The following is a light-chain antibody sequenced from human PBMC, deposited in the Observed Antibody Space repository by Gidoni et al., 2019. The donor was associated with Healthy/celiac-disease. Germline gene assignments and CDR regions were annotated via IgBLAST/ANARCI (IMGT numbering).Light chain of an antibody. CDR3: QQYYSYLALT. Sequence: AIRMTQSPSSLSASTGDRVTITCRASQGISSYLAWYQQKPGKAPKLLIYAASTLQSGVPSRFSGSGSGTDFTLTISCLQSEDFATYYCQQYYSYLALTFXGXTKVEIK. CDR1: QGISSY. V-gene: IGKV1-8*01. CDR2: AAS. J-gene: IGKJ4*01.